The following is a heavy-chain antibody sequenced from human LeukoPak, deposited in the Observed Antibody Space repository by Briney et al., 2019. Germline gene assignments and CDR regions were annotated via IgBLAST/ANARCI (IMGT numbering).Heavy chain of an antibody. D-gene: IGHD4-17*01. CDR3: ARPTQTNDYGDYLTPPGVFDP. Sequence: SQTLSLTCAISGDSVSSNSEAWNWIRQSPSRGLEWLGRTYYRSKWYNDYAVSVKSRITINPDTSKNQFSLQLSSVTAADTAVYYCARPTQTNDYGDYLTPPGVFDPWGQGTLVTVSS. J-gene: IGHJ5*02. CDR2: TYYRSKWYN. CDR1: GDSVSSNSEA. V-gene: IGHV6-1*01.